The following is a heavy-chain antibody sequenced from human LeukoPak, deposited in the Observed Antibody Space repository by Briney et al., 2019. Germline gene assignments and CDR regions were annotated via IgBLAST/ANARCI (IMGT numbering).Heavy chain of an antibody. CDR1: GFTFSSYG. Sequence: GRSLRLSCAASGFTFSSYGMHWVRQAPGKGLEWVAVISYDGSNKYYADSVKGRFTISRDKSKNTLYLQMNSLRAEDTAVYYCAKDHGIAAAGNEGDAFDIWGQGTMVTVSS. CDR3: AKDHGIAAAGNEGDAFDI. CDR2: ISYDGSNK. V-gene: IGHV3-30*18. D-gene: IGHD6-13*01. J-gene: IGHJ3*02.